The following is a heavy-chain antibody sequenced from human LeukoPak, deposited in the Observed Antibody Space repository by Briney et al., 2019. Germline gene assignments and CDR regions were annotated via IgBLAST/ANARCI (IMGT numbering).Heavy chain of an antibody. Sequence: SETLSLTCTVSGDSISSGYYWGWIRQPPGKGLEWIGSIHHTGNTYYNPSLKSRVTISVDTSKNQFYLKLRSVTAADTAVYYCAREGYGGRADYWGQGTLVTVSS. J-gene: IGHJ4*02. CDR3: AREGYGGRADY. CDR1: GDSISSGYY. D-gene: IGHD4-23*01. CDR2: IHHTGNT. V-gene: IGHV4-38-2*02.